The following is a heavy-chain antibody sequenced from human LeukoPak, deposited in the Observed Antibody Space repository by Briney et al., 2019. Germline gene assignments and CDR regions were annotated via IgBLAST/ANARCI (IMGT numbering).Heavy chain of an antibody. D-gene: IGHD3-3*01. J-gene: IGHJ6*02. V-gene: IGHV3-53*01. Sequence: GGSLTLSWAAYGFTVSSNYMGWVRQAPGEGLEWVLVIYRGGSTYYQASLKGRFTISRDKAKNTLYLQMNSLRADDTAVYYCARDVYDFWSGNYYNYGMDVWGQGTTVTVSS. CDR3: ARDVYDFWSGNYYNYGMDV. CDR1: GFTVSSNY. CDR2: IYRGGST.